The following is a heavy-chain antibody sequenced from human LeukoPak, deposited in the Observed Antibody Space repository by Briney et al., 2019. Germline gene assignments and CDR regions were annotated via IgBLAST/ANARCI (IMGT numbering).Heavy chain of an antibody. V-gene: IGHV4-39*07. D-gene: IGHD3-22*01. CDR3: ARRTDYYRPGVGPIDY. J-gene: IGHJ4*02. CDR1: GGSISSSSYY. Sequence: PSETLSLTCTVSGGSISSSSYYWGWIRQPPGKGLEWIGSIYYSGSTYYNPSLKSRVTISVDTSKNQFSLKLSSVTAADTAVYYCARRTDYYRPGVGPIDYWGQGTLVTVSS. CDR2: IYYSGST.